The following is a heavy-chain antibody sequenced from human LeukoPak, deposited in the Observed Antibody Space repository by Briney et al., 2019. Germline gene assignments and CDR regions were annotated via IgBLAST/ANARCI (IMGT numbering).Heavy chain of an antibody. D-gene: IGHD5-18*01. V-gene: IGHV4-59*01. Sequence: PSETLSLTCTVSGGSISSYYWSWIRQPPGKGLEWIGYIYYSGSTNYNPSLKSRVTISVDTSKNQFSLKLSSVTAADTAVYYCARGGYSYGLSYYYMDVWGKGTTVTVSS. J-gene: IGHJ6*03. CDR1: GGSISSYY. CDR3: ARGGYSYGLSYYYMDV. CDR2: IYYSGST.